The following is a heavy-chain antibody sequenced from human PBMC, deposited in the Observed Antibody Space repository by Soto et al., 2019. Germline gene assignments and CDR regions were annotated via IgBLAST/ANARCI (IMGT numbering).Heavy chain of an antibody. J-gene: IGHJ4*02. D-gene: IGHD6-13*01. CDR2: IYSGGST. CDR1: GFTVSSNY. CDR3: ARASISSSWPTFDY. Sequence: GGSLRLSCAASGFTVSSNYMSWVRQAPGKGLEWVSVIYSGGSTYYADSVKGRFTISRHNSKNTLYLQMNSLRAEDTAVYYCARASISSSWPTFDYWGQGTLVTVSS. V-gene: IGHV3-53*04.